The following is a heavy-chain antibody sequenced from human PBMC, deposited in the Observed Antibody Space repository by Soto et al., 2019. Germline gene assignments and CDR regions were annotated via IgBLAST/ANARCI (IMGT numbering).Heavy chain of an antibody. D-gene: IGHD5-18*01. Sequence: GGSLRLSCTASGFTFGDYAMSWFRQAPGKGLEWVGFIRSKAYGGTTEYAASVKGRFTISRDDSKSIAYLQMNSLKTEDTAVYYCTRARYSYGYRSIRYYYGMDVWGQGTTVTVSS. V-gene: IGHV3-49*03. CDR2: IRSKAYGGTT. CDR3: TRARYSYGYRSIRYYYGMDV. J-gene: IGHJ6*02. CDR1: GFTFGDYA.